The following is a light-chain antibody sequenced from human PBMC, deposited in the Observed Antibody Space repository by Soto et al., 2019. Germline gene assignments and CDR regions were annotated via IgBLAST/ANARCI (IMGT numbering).Light chain of an antibody. CDR2: EVT. CDR1: SSDIGAYNY. V-gene: IGLV2-14*01. CDR3: SSYTSRSTVT. Sequence: QAVLTQPASVSGSPGQSITISCTGTSSDIGAYNYVSWYQQHPGKAPKLLIYEVTNRPSGVSNRFSGSKSGNTASLTISGLQAEDEADYYCSSYTSRSTVTFGGGTKVTVL. J-gene: IGLJ2*01.